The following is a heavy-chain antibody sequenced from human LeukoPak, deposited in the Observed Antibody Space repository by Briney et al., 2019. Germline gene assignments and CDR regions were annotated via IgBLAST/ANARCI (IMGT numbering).Heavy chain of an antibody. CDR1: GGSISSYY. CDR3: AREGSVGATGFDP. J-gene: IGHJ5*02. V-gene: IGHV4-39*07. D-gene: IGHD1-26*01. Sequence: SETLSLTCTVSGGSISSYYWGWIRQPPGKGLEWIGSIYYSGSTYYNPSLKSRVTISVDTSKNQFSLKLSSVTAADTAVYYCAREGSVGATGFDPWGQGTLVTVSS. CDR2: IYYSGST.